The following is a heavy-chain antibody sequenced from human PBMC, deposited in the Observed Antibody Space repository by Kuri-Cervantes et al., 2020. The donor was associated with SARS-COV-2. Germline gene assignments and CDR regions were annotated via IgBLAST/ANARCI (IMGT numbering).Heavy chain of an antibody. D-gene: IGHD6-13*01. CDR2: IRYDGSNK. Sequence: GGSLRLSCAASGFTFSTYSMTWVRRAPGKGLEWVAFIRYDGSNKYYADSVKGRFTISRDNSKNTLYLQMNSLRAEDTAVYYCAGLYSSSWSYDYWGQGTLVTVSS. J-gene: IGHJ4*02. CDR3: AGLYSSSWSYDY. CDR1: GFTFSTYS. V-gene: IGHV3-30*02.